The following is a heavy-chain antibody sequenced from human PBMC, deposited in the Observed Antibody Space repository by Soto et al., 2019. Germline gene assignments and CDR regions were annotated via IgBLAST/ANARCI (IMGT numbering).Heavy chain of an antibody. CDR2: IFPIDSDT. V-gene: IGHV5-51*01. CDR1: GYTFTRNW. J-gene: IGHJ3*01. Sequence: GESLKISCKGSGYTFTRNWIGWVRQMPGKGLEWMGIIFPIDSDTRYSPSSQGQVTISADNSISTAYLQWSSLKASDTAIYYCATQGGRDFNAFDVWGQGTMVTVS. D-gene: IGHD2-21*02. CDR3: ATQGGRDFNAFDV.